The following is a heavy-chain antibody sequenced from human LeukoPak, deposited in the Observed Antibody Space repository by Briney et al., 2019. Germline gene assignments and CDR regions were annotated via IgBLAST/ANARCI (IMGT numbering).Heavy chain of an antibody. J-gene: IGHJ4*02. CDR2: ISGSGGST. CDR1: GFTFSSYA. CDR3: AKVRHDILTVACFDY. D-gene: IGHD3-9*01. V-gene: IGHV3-23*01. Sequence: GGSLRLSCAASGFTFSSYAMSWVRQAPGKGLEWVSAISGSGGSTYYADSVMGRFTISRDNSKNTLYLQMNSLRAEDTAVYYCAKVRHDILTVACFDYWGQGTLVTVSS.